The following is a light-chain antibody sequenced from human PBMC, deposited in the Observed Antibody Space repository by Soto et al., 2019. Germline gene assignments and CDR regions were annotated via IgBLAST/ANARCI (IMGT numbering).Light chain of an antibody. CDR1: QSISSW. Sequence: DIQMTQSPSTLSASVGDRVTITCRASQSISSWLAWYQQKPGKAPKLLIYDASSLESGVPSRFSGSGSVTEFTLTISSLQPDDFATYYCQQYNSYPYTFDQGTKLEIK. V-gene: IGKV1-5*01. CDR2: DAS. J-gene: IGKJ2*01. CDR3: QQYNSYPYT.